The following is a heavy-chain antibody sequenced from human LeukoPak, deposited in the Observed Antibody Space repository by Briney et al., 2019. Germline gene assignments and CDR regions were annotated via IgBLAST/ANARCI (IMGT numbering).Heavy chain of an antibody. CDR1: GFTFSSHG. CDR3: AKDHSSDFWSGYSDY. Sequence: PGGSLRLSCAASGFTFSSHGMHWVRQAPGKGLEWVAVISYDGSNKYYADSVKGRFTISRDNSKNTLYLQMNSLRAEDTAVYYCAKDHSSDFWSGYSDYWGQGTLVTVSS. D-gene: IGHD3-3*01. J-gene: IGHJ4*02. CDR2: ISYDGSNK. V-gene: IGHV3-30*18.